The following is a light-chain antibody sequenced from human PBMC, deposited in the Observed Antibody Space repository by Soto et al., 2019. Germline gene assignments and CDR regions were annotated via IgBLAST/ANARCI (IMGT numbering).Light chain of an antibody. V-gene: IGKV1-9*01. CDR3: QQLNSYPYT. CDR1: QGISSY. Sequence: DIQLTQSPSILSASVGDRVTITCRASQGISSYLAWYQQKPGKAPNLLIYAASTLQSGVPSRFSGSGSGTEFTLTISSLQPEDFATYYCQQLNSYPYTFGQGTKLDIK. J-gene: IGKJ2*01. CDR2: AAS.